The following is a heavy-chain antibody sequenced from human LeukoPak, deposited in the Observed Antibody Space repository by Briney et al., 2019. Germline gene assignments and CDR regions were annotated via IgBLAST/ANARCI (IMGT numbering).Heavy chain of an antibody. Sequence: QPGGSLRLSCAASGFTFSSYAMSWVRQAPGKGLEWVSAISGGGGSTYYADSVKGRFTISRDNSKNTLYLQMNSLRAEDTAVYYCAPLAIATGNFDSWGQGTLVTVSS. CDR2: ISGGGGST. D-gene: IGHD3-10*01. V-gene: IGHV3-23*01. J-gene: IGHJ4*02. CDR3: APLAIATGNFDS. CDR1: GFTFSSYA.